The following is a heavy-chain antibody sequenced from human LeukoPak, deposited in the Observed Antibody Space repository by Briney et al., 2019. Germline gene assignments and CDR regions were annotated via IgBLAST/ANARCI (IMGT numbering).Heavy chain of an antibody. Sequence: PGGSLRLSCAASGFTFDNYAMSWVRQAPGKGLAWVSGISGSGGSTYYADSVKGRFTISRDNSMNTLDLQINSLRAEDTAVYHCAKGTRLRADTFDIWGQGTMVTVSS. CDR2: ISGSGGST. CDR1: GFTFDNYA. D-gene: IGHD2-21*02. CDR3: AKGTRLRADTFDI. V-gene: IGHV3-23*01. J-gene: IGHJ3*02.